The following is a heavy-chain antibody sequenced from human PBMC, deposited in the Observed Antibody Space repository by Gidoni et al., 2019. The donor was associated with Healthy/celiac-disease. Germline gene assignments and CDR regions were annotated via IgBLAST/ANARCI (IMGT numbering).Heavy chain of an antibody. CDR2: INPSGGST. CDR3: AGGVRGYSGYGGYYFDY. V-gene: IGHV1-46*01. Sequence: QVQLVQSGAEVNKPGASVTVSCKASGYTFTNYTMHWVRQAPGQGLEWMGIINPSGGSTSYAQKFQGRVTMTRDTSTSTVYMELSSLRSEDTAVYYCAGGVRGYSGYGGYYFDYWGQGTLVTVSS. J-gene: IGHJ4*02. D-gene: IGHD5-12*01. CDR1: GYTFTNYT.